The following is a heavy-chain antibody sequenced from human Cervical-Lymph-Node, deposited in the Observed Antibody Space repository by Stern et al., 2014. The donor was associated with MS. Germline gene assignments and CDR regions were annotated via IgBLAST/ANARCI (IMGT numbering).Heavy chain of an antibody. J-gene: IGHJ6*02. D-gene: IGHD1-26*01. CDR3: ARGELKEGLVRGMDV. CDR2: IIPIFGTA. CDR1: GGTFSSYA. Sequence: VQLXXXGAEVKKPGSSVKVSCKASGGTFSSYAISWVRQAPGQGLEGMGGIIPIFGTANYAQXFQGRVTXTADESTSTXXXXXXSLRSEDXXVXXCARGELKEGLVRGMDVWGQGTTVTVSS. V-gene: IGHV1-69*01.